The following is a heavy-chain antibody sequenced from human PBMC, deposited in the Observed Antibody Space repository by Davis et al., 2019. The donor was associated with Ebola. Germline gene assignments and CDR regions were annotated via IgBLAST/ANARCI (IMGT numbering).Heavy chain of an antibody. Sequence: PGGSLRLSCAASGFTFSSNAMSWVRQAPGKGLEWVSAISGNGGSTYYADSMKGRFTISRDNAKHSLYLRMHILGAEDTAVYYCARSHYFWRGYLGFDFWGQGTMVTVSS. CDR3: ARSHYFWRGYLGFDF. J-gene: IGHJ3*01. CDR1: GFTFSSNA. V-gene: IGHV3-23*01. CDR2: ISGNGGST. D-gene: IGHD3-3*01.